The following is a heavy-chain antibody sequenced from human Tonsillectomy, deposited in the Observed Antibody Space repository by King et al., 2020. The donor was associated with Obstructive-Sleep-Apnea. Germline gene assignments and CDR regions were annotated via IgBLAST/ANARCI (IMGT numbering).Heavy chain of an antibody. Sequence: VQLVESGGVLVQPGGSLRLSCAASGDTFSRYWMSWVRQIPGKGLEWLANIKQDGSETYYVDSVRGRFTISRDNAKKSLYLQMNSLRAEDTAVYYCVRDRDDLLTGYNHAFDIWGRGTMVTVSS. J-gene: IGHJ3*02. CDR1: GDTFSRYW. CDR2: IKQDGSET. V-gene: IGHV3-7*03. CDR3: VRDRDDLLTGYNHAFDI. D-gene: IGHD3-9*01.